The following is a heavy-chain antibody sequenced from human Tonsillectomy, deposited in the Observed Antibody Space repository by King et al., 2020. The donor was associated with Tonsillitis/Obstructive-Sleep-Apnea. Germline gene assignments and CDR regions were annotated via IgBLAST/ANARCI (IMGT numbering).Heavy chain of an antibody. CDR1: GYTFTTYG. Sequence: QLVQSGAEVKKPGASVKVSCKASGYTFTTYGISWVRQAPGQGLEWMGWISAYKGDTNYAQKLQDRVIMTTDTSTSTAYMEVRSLRSDDTAVYYCARDSRSHYYDTSGYYTFEYWGQGTLVTVSS. V-gene: IGHV1-18*01. D-gene: IGHD3-22*01. J-gene: IGHJ4*02. CDR2: ISAYKGDT. CDR3: ARDSRSHYYDTSGYYTFEY.